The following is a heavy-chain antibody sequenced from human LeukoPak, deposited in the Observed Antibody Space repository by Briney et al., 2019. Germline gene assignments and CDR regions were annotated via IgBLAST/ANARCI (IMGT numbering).Heavy chain of an antibody. CDR3: AREIVVVPAAPFDY. D-gene: IGHD2-2*01. CDR1: GFTFSSYW. Sequence: GGSLRLSCAASGFTFSSYWMHWVRQAPGKGLVWVSRINSDGSSTSYADSVKGRFTISRDNAKNTLYLQMNSLRAEDTAVYYCAREIVVVPAAPFDYWGQGTLVTVSS. J-gene: IGHJ4*02. CDR2: INSDGSST. V-gene: IGHV3-74*01.